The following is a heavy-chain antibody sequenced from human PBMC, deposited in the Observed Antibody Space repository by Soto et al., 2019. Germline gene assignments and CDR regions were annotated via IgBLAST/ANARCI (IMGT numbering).Heavy chain of an antibody. CDR1: GFTFSSYS. J-gene: IGHJ5*02. Sequence: GGSLRLSCAASGFTFSSYSMNWVRQAPGKGLEWVSSISSSSSYINYADSVKGRFTISRDNAKNSLYLQMNSLRAEDTAVYYCASARTAAHNRFDPWGQGTLVTVSS. V-gene: IGHV3-21*01. D-gene: IGHD2-2*01. CDR3: ASARTAAHNRFDP. CDR2: ISSSSSYI.